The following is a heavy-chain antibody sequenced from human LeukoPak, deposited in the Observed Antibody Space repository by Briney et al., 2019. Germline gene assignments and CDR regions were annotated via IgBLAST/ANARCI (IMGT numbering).Heavy chain of an antibody. D-gene: IGHD3-22*01. V-gene: IGHV1-8*01. Sequence: ASVKVSCKASGYTFTSYDINWVRQATGQGLEWMGWMNPNSGNTGYAQKFQGRVTMTRNTSISTAYMELSSLRSEDTAVYHCARAYYYENYYYYYMDVWGKGTTVTISS. CDR3: ARAYYYENYYYYYMDV. CDR1: GYTFTSYD. CDR2: MNPNSGNT. J-gene: IGHJ6*03.